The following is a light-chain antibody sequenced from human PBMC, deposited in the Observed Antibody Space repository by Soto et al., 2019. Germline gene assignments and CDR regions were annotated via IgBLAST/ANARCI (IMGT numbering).Light chain of an antibody. CDR2: GAS. V-gene: IGKV3-20*01. CDR1: QSVNNNY. CDR3: QRSGTSPVT. J-gene: IGKJ4*01. Sequence: EIVLTQSPGTVSLSPGERATLACRASQSVNNNYLAWYQQKPGQAPRLRVYGASSRATGIPDRFSGSGSGTDFTLTISRLEPEGSAVYSGQRSGTSPVTFGGGTKAEIK.